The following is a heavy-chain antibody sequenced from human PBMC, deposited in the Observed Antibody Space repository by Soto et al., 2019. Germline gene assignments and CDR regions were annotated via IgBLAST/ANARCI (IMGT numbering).Heavy chain of an antibody. J-gene: IGHJ4*02. CDR3: ARDRGSNGWSFDY. Sequence: GASVKVSCKASGYSFTGHYVHWVRQAPGQGLEWMGWINPNSGGTSFAQKFQGWVTMTRDTSISTAYMELSRLRSDDTAVYYCARDRGSNGWSFDYWGQGTLVTVS. D-gene: IGHD6-19*01. CDR2: INPNSGGT. CDR1: GYSFTGHY. V-gene: IGHV1-2*04.